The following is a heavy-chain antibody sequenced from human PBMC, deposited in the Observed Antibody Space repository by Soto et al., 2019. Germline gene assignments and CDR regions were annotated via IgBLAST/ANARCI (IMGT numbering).Heavy chain of an antibody. CDR3: ARDLRFLEWTYGMDV. J-gene: IGHJ6*02. CDR2: IIPIFGTA. V-gene: IGHV1-69*13. CDR1: GGTFSSYA. D-gene: IGHD3-3*01. Sequence: SVKVSCKASGGTFSSYAISWVRQAPGQGLEWMGGIIPIFGTANYAQKFQGRVTITADESTSTAYMELSSLRSEDTAVYYCARDLRFLEWTYGMDVWGQGTTVTVSS.